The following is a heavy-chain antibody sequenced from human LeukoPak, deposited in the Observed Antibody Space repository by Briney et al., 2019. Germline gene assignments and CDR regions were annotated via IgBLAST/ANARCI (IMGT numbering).Heavy chain of an antibody. CDR1: GGSTSSSSFY. CDR3: ARLRAYYYDSSGYYNFDF. J-gene: IGHJ4*02. CDR2: ISYSGRT. D-gene: IGHD3-22*01. V-gene: IGHV4-39*01. Sequence: SETLSLTCTVSGGSTSSSSFYWGWMRQPPGKGLECIGRISYSGRTYYNPPLQSRVTISVDTSKNQFSLRLSSVTAADTAVYYCARLRAYYYDSSGYYNFDFWGQGTLVTVSS.